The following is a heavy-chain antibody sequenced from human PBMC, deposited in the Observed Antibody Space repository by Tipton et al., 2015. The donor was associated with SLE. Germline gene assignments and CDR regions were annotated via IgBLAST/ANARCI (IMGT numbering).Heavy chain of an antibody. CDR3: ARDLLPGYYGMDV. CDR1: RFTFSTYS. V-gene: IGHV3-21*03. J-gene: IGHJ6*02. D-gene: IGHD1-26*01. Sequence: SLRLSCAASRFTFSTYSMIWVRQAPGKGLEWVSSISSSSNYIYYADSVKGRFTISRDNAKNSLYLQMNSLRAEDTAVYYCARDLLPGYYGMDVWGQGTTVTVSS. CDR2: ISSSSNYI.